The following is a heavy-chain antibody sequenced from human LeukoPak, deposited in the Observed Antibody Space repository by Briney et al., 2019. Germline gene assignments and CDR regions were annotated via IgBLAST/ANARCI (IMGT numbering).Heavy chain of an antibody. V-gene: IGHV4-59*08. D-gene: IGHD2-2*01. CDR1: GASISIYY. Sequence: PSETLSLTCTVSGASISIYYWSWIRQPPGKGLEWIGYIYYSGSTNYNPSLKSRVTISVDTSKNQFSLKLSSVTAADTAVYYCAKTGCSSSSCPNWFDPWGQGTLVTVSS. J-gene: IGHJ5*02. CDR2: IYYSGST. CDR3: AKTGCSSSSCPNWFDP.